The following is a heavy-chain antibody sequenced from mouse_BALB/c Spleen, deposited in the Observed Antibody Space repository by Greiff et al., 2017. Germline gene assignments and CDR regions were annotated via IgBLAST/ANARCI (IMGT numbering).Heavy chain of an antibody. Sequence: VQLVESGPGLVAPSQSLSITCTVSGFSLTSYGVHWVRQPPGKGLEWLGVIWAGGSTNYNSALMSRLSISKDNSKSQVFLKMNSLQTDDTAMYYCAREGNPHYYAAMDYWGQGTSVTVSS. V-gene: IGHV2-9*02. CDR1: GFSLTSYG. J-gene: IGHJ4*01. CDR2: IWAGGST. D-gene: IGHD1-1*01. CDR3: AREGNPHYYAAMDY.